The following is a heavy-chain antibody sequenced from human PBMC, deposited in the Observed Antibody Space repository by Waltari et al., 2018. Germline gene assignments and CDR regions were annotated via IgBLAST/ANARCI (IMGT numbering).Heavy chain of an antibody. J-gene: IGHJ4*02. CDR2: INRDGSNT. D-gene: IGHD6-13*01. CDR3: AREIAVTGQYYFDY. V-gene: IGHV3-74*01. CDR1: GFTFISYS. Sequence: EVQLVESGGDSVQPGGSLRLSCAASGFTFISYSIHWVRHHPGKGLVWVSRINRDGSNTTYADSVKGRFTISRDNAKNTLYLQMNSLRAEDTAVYYCAREIAVTGQYYFDYWGQGTLVTVSS.